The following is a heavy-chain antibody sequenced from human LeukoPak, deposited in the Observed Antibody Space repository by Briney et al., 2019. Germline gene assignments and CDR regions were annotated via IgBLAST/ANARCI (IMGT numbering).Heavy chain of an antibody. CDR1: GYTFTGYY. J-gene: IGHJ4*02. CDR2: INPNSGGT. Sequence: ASVKVSCKASGYTFTGYYMQWVRQAPGQGLEWMGWINPNSGGTNYAQKFQGRVTMKRETSISTAYKELSRLRSDDSAVYYCTRVGGRYYDWTFGYWGQGTLVTVSS. D-gene: IGHD3-9*01. V-gene: IGHV1-2*02. CDR3: TRVGGRYYDWTFGY.